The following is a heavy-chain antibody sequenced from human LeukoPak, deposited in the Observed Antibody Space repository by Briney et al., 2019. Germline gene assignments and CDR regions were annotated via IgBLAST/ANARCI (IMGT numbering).Heavy chain of an antibody. Sequence: SETLSLTCTVSVYSISSGYYWGWIRQPPGKGLEWIGSIYHSGSTYYNPSLKSRVTISVDTSKNQFSLKLSSVTAADTAVYYCARDEQQEDWFDPWAQGTLVTVSS. V-gene: IGHV4-38-2*02. CDR2: IYHSGST. D-gene: IGHD6-13*01. J-gene: IGHJ5*02. CDR3: ARDEQQEDWFDP. CDR1: VYSISSGYY.